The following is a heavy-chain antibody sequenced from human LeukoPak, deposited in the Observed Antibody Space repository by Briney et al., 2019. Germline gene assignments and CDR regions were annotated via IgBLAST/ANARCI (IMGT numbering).Heavy chain of an antibody. V-gene: IGHV4-39*01. CDR1: GGSISSSSYY. D-gene: IGHD2-2*01. CDR3: ASATPRYCSSTSCYRAPGY. Sequence: SETLSLTCTVSGGSISSSSYYWGWIRQPPGKGLEWIGSIYYSGSTYYNPSLKSRVTISVDTSKNQFSLKLSSVTAADTAVYYCASATPRYCSSTSCYRAPGYWGQGTLVTVSS. CDR2: IYYSGST. J-gene: IGHJ4*02.